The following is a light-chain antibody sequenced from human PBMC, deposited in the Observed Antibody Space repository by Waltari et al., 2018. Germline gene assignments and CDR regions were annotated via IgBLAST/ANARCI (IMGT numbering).Light chain of an antibody. CDR1: ESISTW. Sequence: DIQMTQSPSTLSASVGDTVTFTFRASESISTWLAWYQQRPGKAPKLLIYKAYYLETGAPSCVSVSGSGTEFILTISSLRPDYSATYYCQQYSNYYTFGQGTKLEIK. V-gene: IGKV1-5*03. CDR3: QQYSNYYT. J-gene: IGKJ2*01. CDR2: KAY.